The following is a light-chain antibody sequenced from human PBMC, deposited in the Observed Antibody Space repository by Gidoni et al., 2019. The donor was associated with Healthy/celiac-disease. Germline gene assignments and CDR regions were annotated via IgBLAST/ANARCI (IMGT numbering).Light chain of an antibody. CDR1: QSVSSN. J-gene: IGKJ2*01. Sequence: EIVMTQSPATLSVSPGERATLSCRASQSVSSNLAWYQQKPGQAPRLLIYGASTRATGIPASFSGSGSGTEFTLTISSLQSEEFAVYYGQQYNNWPYTFGQGTKLEIK. CDR2: GAS. CDR3: QQYNNWPYT. V-gene: IGKV3-15*01.